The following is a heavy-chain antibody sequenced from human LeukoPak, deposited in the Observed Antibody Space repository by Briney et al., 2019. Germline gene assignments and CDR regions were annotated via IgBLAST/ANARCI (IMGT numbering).Heavy chain of an antibody. D-gene: IGHD1-26*01. V-gene: IGHV1-2*02. J-gene: IGHJ4*02. CDR2: INPNSGGT. Sequence: GASAKVSCKASGYTFTGYYMHWVRQAPGQGLEWMGWINPNSGGTNYAQKFQGRVTMTRDTSISTAYMELSRLRSDDTAVYYCARVGSGSYYLWDYWGQGTLVTVSS. CDR3: ARVGSGSYYLWDY. CDR1: GYTFTGYY.